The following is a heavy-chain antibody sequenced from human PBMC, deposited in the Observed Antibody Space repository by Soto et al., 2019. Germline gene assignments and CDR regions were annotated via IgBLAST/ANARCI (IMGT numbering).Heavy chain of an antibody. J-gene: IGHJ4*01. V-gene: IGHV4-30-2*02. CDR2: IYQTGST. D-gene: IGHD3-16*02. CDR3: ARNKVVVVPTTSFYYFDY. CDR1: GGSVSSGGYS. Sequence: SETLSLTCGVSGGSVSSGGYSWSWIRKPPGKGLEWIGNIYQTGSTKYNPSLKSRVTISGDPSKRQFSLRLSSVTAADTAVYYCARNKVVVVPTTSFYYFDYWGLGTLVTVS.